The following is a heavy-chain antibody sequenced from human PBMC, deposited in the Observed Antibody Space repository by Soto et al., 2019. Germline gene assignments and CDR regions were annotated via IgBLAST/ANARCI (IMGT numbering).Heavy chain of an antibody. V-gene: IGHV3-20*04. CDR3: VRGASLNFDY. J-gene: IGHJ4*02. D-gene: IGHD1-26*01. CDR2: VNWNGGST. CDR1: GFTFDDYG. Sequence: SLRLSCAASGFTFDDYGMSWARQAPGKGLEWVSGVNWNGGSTGYADSVKGRFTISRDNAKNSLYLQMNSLRAEDTAFYYCVRGASLNFDYWGQETLVTVSS.